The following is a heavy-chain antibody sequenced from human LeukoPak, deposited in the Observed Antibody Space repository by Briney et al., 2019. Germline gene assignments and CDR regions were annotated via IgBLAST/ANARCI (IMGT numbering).Heavy chain of an antibody. D-gene: IGHD4-17*01. CDR2: ISSSGCTI. CDR3: ARDSDDYGDFLYFQH. V-gene: IGHV3-48*03. J-gene: IGHJ1*01. Sequence: GGSLRLSCAASGFTFSSYEMNWVRQAPGKGLEWVSYISSSGCTIYYADSVKGRFTISRDNAKNSLYLQMNSLRAEDTAVYYCARDSDDYGDFLYFQHWGQGTLVTVSS. CDR1: GFTFSSYE.